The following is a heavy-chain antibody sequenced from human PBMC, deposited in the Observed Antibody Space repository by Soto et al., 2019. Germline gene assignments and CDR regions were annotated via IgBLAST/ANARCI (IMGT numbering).Heavy chain of an antibody. CDR2: IIPIFGTP. J-gene: IGHJ4*02. CDR1: GGSFSSYA. Sequence: QVQLVQSGAEVKKPGSSVKVSCKASGGSFSSYAISWVRQAPGQGLEWMGGIIPIFGTPSYAQKFQGRVTITADESTSTAYMELSSLRSEETAVYYCAREYRSSSGRFDNWGQGTLVTVSS. CDR3: AREYRSSSGRFDN. D-gene: IGHD6-6*01. V-gene: IGHV1-69*01.